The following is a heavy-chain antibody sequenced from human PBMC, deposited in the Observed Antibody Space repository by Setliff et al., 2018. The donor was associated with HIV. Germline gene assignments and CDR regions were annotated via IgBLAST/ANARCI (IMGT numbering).Heavy chain of an antibody. Sequence: PGESLKISCKASGYSFTTSWIGWVRQMPGKGLEWMGIIFPADSDTTYSPSFQGQVTISADKSISTAYLQWSRLKASDTAMYYCARHGPMRDGYNHYYMDVWGKGTTVTVSS. J-gene: IGHJ6*03. CDR1: GYSFTTSW. CDR3: ARHGPMRDGYNHYYMDV. D-gene: IGHD5-12*01. V-gene: IGHV5-51*01. CDR2: IFPADSDT.